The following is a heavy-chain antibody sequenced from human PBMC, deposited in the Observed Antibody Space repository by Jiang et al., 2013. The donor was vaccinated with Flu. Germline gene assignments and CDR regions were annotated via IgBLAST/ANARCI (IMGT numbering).Heavy chain of an antibody. CDR2: IYPGDSDT. Sequence: GAEVKKPGESLKISCKAFGYSFTSHWIGWVRQMPGKGLEWMAIIYPGDSDTRYSPSFQGQVTISADRSISTTYLQWSSLKASDTAIYYCARHPSPKEETWVDYWGQGTLVTVSP. J-gene: IGHJ4*02. D-gene: IGHD5-24*01. V-gene: IGHV5-51*01. CDR3: ARHPSPKEETWVDY. CDR1: GYSFTSHW.